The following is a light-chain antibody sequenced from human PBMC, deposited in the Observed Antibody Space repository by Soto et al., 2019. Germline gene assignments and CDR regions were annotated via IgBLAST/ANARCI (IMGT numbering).Light chain of an antibody. CDR1: SGHSSNT. J-gene: IGLJ2*01. CDR3: QTWGTGMGV. Sequence: QLVLTQSPSASASLGASVKLTCTLSSGHSSNTIAWHQQQPEKGPRYLMKLNSDGSHTKGDGIPDRFSGSSSGAERYLTTSSLQSEDEADYYCQTWGTGMGVFGGGTKLTVL. CDR2: LNSDGSH. V-gene: IGLV4-69*01.